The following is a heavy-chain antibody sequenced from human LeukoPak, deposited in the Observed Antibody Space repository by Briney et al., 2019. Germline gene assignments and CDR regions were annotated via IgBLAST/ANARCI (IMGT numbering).Heavy chain of an antibody. D-gene: IGHD6-13*01. Sequence: ASVTVSFMSSVYTLIQYYMHWVGQARGQGVEGMGWINPNSGGTNYAQQFQDRVTMTRDTSISTAYIELNRLRSDDTAVYYCARGYPLSTTATGTYFQHWGQGTLVTVSS. J-gene: IGHJ1*01. V-gene: IGHV1-2*02. CDR2: INPNSGGT. CDR3: ARGYPLSTTATGTYFQH. CDR1: VYTLIQYY.